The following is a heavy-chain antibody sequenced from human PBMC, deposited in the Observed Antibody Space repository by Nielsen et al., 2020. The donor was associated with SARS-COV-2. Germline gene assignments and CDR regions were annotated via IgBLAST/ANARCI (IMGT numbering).Heavy chain of an antibody. V-gene: IGHV3-11*05. CDR2: ISSSSSYT. CDR3: ARDFEYSSSSASPAYYYYYGMDV. D-gene: IGHD6-6*01. CDR1: GFTFSDYY. Sequence: SLKISCAASGFTFSDYYMSWIRQAPGKGLEWVSYISSSSSYTNYADSVKGRFTISRDNAKNSLYLQMNSLRAEDTAVYYCARDFEYSSSSASPAYYYYYGMDVWGQGTTVTVSS. J-gene: IGHJ6*02.